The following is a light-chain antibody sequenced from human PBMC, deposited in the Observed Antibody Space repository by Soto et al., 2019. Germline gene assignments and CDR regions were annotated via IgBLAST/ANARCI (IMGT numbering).Light chain of an antibody. CDR2: LGS. CDR1: QGLLHSNGYNY. J-gene: IGKJ1*01. Sequence: DIVMFQFPLSMHVTPGDPASISCRSSQGLLHSNGYNYLDWYLQRAGQSPQLLIYLGSYRASGVPDRFSGSGSGTDFTLKISRVEAEDVGVYYCMQALQTRTFGQGTKVDIK. V-gene: IGKV2-28*01. CDR3: MQALQTRT.